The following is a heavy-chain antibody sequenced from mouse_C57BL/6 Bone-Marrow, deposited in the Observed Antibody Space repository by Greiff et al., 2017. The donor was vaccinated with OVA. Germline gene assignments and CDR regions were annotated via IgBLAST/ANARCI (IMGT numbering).Heavy chain of an antibody. Sequence: VQGVESGPGLVAPSQSLSITCTVSGFSLTSYAISWVRQPPGKGLEWLGVIWTGGGTNYNSALKSRLSISKYNSKSQVFLKMNSLQTDDTARYYCSRNYYSNYEFAYWGQGTLVTVSA. D-gene: IGHD2-5*01. CDR3: SRNYYSNYEFAY. CDR1: GFSLTSYA. V-gene: IGHV2-9-1*01. J-gene: IGHJ3*01. CDR2: IWTGGGT.